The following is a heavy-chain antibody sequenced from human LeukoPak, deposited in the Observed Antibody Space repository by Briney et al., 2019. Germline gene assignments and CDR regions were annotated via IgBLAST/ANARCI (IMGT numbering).Heavy chain of an antibody. D-gene: IGHD3-22*01. CDR2: RQPGNVS. CDR3: ARERDYDTYFDY. J-gene: IGHJ4*02. Sequence: GGSLRLSCAVSGFGVSSNHVAWVRQAPGKGLEWVSVRQPGNVSYYADSVKGRFTTSADSSKNSLYLQMNNLRSEDTALYYGARERDYDTYFDYWGQGTLVTVSS. V-gene: IGHV3-53*01. CDR1: GFGVSSNH.